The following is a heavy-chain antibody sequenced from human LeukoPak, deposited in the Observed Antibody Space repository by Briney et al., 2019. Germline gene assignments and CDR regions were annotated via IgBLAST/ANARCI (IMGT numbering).Heavy chain of an antibody. D-gene: IGHD1-26*01. CDR2: IIPIFGTA. CDR1: GGTFSSYA. Sequence: SVKVSCKASGGTFSSYAISWVRQAPGQGLEWMGGIIPIFGTADYAQKFQGRVTITTDESTSTAYMELSSLRSEDTAVYYGARGAPSTGWYRSGVWFDPWGQGTLVTVSS. J-gene: IGHJ5*02. CDR3: ARGAPSTGWYRSGVWFDP. V-gene: IGHV1-69*05.